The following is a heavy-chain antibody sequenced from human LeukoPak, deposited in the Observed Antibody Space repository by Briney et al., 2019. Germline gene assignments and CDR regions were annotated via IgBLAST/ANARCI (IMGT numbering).Heavy chain of an antibody. CDR2: IYTSGST. CDR3: ASAPYYYDSSGYWSD. J-gene: IGHJ4*02. Sequence: PSETLSLTCTVSGGSISSYYWSWIRQPAGKGLEWIGRIYTSGSTNYNPSLKSRVTMSVDTSKNQFSLKLSSVTAADTAVYYCASAPYYYDSSGYWSDWGQGTLVTVSS. V-gene: IGHV4-4*07. D-gene: IGHD3-22*01. CDR1: GGSISSYY.